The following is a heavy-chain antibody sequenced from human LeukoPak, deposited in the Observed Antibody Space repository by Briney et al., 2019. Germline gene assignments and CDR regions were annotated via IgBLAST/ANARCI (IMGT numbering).Heavy chain of an antibody. J-gene: IGHJ6*02. D-gene: IGHD3-10*01. CDR1: GXSITNYY. Sequence: SETLSLTCTVSGXSITNYYGSWIRQPPGKGLEWIGYIYYKGNTNSNPSLKSRVTISVDTSRNQFSLKLTSVTAADTAVYYCASSRITMVRGVSYYYGLDVWGQGTTVTVSS. V-gene: IGHV4-59*01. CDR3: ASSRITMVRGVSYYYGLDV. CDR2: IYYKGNT.